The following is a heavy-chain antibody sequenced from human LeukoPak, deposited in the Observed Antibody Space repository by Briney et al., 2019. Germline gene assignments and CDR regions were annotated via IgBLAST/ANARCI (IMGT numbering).Heavy chain of an antibody. CDR2: IIPILGIA. V-gene: IGHV1-69*04. D-gene: IGHD3-3*01. CDR1: GGTFSSYA. CDR3: ARDPVAGVVVYWFDP. Sequence: VASVKVSCKASGGTFSSYAISWVRQAPGQGLEWMGRIIPILGIANYAQKFQGRVTITADKSTSTAYMELSSLRSEDTAVYYCARDPVAGVVVYWFDPWGQGTLVTVSS. J-gene: IGHJ5*02.